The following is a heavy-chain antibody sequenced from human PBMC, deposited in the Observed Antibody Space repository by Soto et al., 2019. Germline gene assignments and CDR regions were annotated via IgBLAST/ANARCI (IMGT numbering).Heavy chain of an antibody. Sequence: ASVKVSCKASGYTFNSDGISWVRQAPGQGLEWMGWISAYNGNTNYAQKLQGRVTMTTDASTTTAYMELRSLTSDDTAVYYCARGVEGAAAGRRTIDYWGQGTLVTVSS. J-gene: IGHJ4*02. CDR1: GYTFNSDG. CDR2: ISAYNGNT. V-gene: IGHV1-18*01. D-gene: IGHD6-13*01. CDR3: ARGVEGAAAGRRTIDY.